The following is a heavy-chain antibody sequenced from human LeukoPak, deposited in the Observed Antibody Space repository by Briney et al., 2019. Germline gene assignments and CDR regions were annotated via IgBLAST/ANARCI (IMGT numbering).Heavy chain of an antibody. J-gene: IGHJ4*02. D-gene: IGHD2-15*01. CDR2: INHSGST. CDR1: GGSFSGYY. CDR3: ARARPLGYCSGGSCYYLDY. V-gene: IGHV4-34*01. Sequence: SETLSLTCAVYGGSFSGYYWSWIRQPPGKGLEWIGEINHSGSTNYNPSLKSRVTISVDTSKNQFSLKLSSVTAADTAVYYCARARPLGYCSGGSCYYLDYWGQGTLVTVSS.